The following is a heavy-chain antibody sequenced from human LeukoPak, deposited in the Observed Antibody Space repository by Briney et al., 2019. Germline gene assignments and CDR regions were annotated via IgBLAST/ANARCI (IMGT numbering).Heavy chain of an antibody. D-gene: IGHD3-10*01. CDR1: GYTLTELS. Sequence: GASVKVSCKVSGYTLTELSMHWVRQAPGKGLEWMGGFDPEDGETIYAQKFQGRVTMTEDTSTDTAYMELSSLRSEDTAVYYCAPGLWFGDYSATRSFDYWGQGTLVTVSS. J-gene: IGHJ4*02. CDR2: FDPEDGET. CDR3: APGLWFGDYSATRSFDY. V-gene: IGHV1-24*01.